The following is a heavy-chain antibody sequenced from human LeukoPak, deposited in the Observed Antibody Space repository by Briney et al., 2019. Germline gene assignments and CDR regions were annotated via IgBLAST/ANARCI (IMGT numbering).Heavy chain of an antibody. CDR1: GYTLTSYC. D-gene: IGHD5-12*01. Sequence: ASVKVSCKASGYTLTSYCISWVRQAPGQGLEWMGRISAYNGNTNYAQKLQGRVTMTTDTSTSTAYMELRSLRSDDTAVYYCARAWPRSPYFDYWGQGTLVTVSS. CDR3: ARAWPRSPYFDY. V-gene: IGHV1-18*01. CDR2: ISAYNGNT. J-gene: IGHJ4*02.